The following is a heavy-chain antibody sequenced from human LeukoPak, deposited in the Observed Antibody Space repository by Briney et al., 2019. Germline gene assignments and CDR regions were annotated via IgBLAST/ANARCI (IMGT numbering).Heavy chain of an antibody. D-gene: IGHD6-13*01. J-gene: IGHJ4*02. CDR1: GGSISSSGYY. CDR3: ARGRRAAAGRLDY. V-gene: IGHV4-39*07. CDR2: INHSGST. Sequence: SETLSLTCTVSGGSISSSGYYWGWIRQPPGKGLEWIGEINHSGSTNYNPSLKSRVTISVGTSKNQFSLKLSSVTAADTAVYYCARGRRAAAGRLDYWGQGTLVTVSS.